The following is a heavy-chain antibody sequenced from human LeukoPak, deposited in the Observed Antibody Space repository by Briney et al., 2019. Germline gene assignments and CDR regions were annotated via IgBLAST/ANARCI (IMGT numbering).Heavy chain of an antibody. Sequence: LSQTLYLTCTVSGGPIKIRDYYWGWIRQPPGKGLEWIGYIYYSGSTYYNPSLKSRVTISVNTSKNQFSLKLSSMTAADTAVYYCARGITMIVVVDYWGQGTLVTVSS. V-gene: IGHV4-30-4*01. CDR1: GGPIKIRDYY. J-gene: IGHJ4*02. CDR2: IYYSGST. CDR3: ARGITMIVVVDY. D-gene: IGHD3-22*01.